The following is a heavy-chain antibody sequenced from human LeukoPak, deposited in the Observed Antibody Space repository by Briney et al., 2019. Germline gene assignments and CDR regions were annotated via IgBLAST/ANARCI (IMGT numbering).Heavy chain of an antibody. CDR3: ARGLDP. J-gene: IGHJ5*02. CDR2: IYSGGST. V-gene: IGHV3-53*01. Sequence: PGGSLRLSCAASGFSFSDYYMSWIRQAPGKGLEWVSVIYSGGSTYYADSVKGRFTISRDNSKNTLYLQMNSLRAEDTAVYYCARGLDPWGQGTLVTVSS. CDR1: GFSFSDYY.